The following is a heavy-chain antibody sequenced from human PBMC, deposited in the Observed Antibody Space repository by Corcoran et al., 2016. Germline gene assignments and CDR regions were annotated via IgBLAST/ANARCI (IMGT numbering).Heavy chain of an antibody. V-gene: IGHV3-7*03. CDR3: TTGVYYLDH. Sequence: EVQLVESGGGLVQPGGSLGLSCAASGFTFSSYWMTWVRQAPGKGLEWVANIKEDGREIYYVDSVKGRFTISRDNTKNSLYLQMNSLRAEDTAVYYCTTGVYYLDHWGQGTLVTVSS. CDR1: GFTFSSYW. J-gene: IGHJ4*02. CDR2: IKEDGREI. D-gene: IGHD2-8*02.